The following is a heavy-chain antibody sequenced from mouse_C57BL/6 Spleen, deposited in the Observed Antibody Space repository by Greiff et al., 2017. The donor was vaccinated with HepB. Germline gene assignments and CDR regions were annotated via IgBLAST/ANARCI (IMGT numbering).Heavy chain of an antibody. CDR3: ARDSRYYAMDY. CDR1: GYAFSSSW. D-gene: IGHD3-2*01. CDR2: IYPGDGDT. J-gene: IGHJ4*01. V-gene: IGHV1-82*01. Sequence: VQLQESGPELVKPGASVKISCKASGYAFSSSWMNWVKQRPGKGLEWIGRIYPGDGDTNYNGKFKGKATLTADKSSSTAYMQLSSLTSEDSAVYFCARDSRYYAMDYWGQGTSVTVSS.